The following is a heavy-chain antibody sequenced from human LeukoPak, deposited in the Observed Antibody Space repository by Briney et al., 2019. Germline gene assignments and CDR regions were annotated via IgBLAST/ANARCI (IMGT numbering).Heavy chain of an antibody. CDR1: GGSFSGYY. Sequence: SETLSLTCAVYGGSFSGYYWSWIRQPPGKGLEWIGEINHSGSTNYNPSLKSRVTISVDTSKNQFSLKLSSVTAADTAVYYCARGPEDIVVVPAAPGNSYMNLWGKGTTVTASS. V-gene: IGHV4-34*01. J-gene: IGHJ6*03. CDR3: ARGPEDIVVVPAAPGNSYMNL. CDR2: INHSGST. D-gene: IGHD2-2*01.